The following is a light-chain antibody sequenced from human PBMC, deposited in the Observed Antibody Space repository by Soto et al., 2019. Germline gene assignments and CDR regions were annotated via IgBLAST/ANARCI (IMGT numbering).Light chain of an antibody. CDR2: AAS. J-gene: IGKJ1*01. V-gene: IGKV1-8*01. Sequence: AIRMTQSPSSLSASTGDRVTITCRASQGISSYLAWYQQKPGKAPNLLIYAASTLQSGVPSRFSGSGSGTDFTLTITCLQSEDFATYYCQQYETFSGTFGPGTKVEI. CDR3: QQYETFSGT. CDR1: QGISSY.